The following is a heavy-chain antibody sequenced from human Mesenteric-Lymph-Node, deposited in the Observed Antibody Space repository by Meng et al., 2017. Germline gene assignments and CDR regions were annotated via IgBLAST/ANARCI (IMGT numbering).Heavy chain of an antibody. J-gene: IGHJ4*02. CDR2: INTNTGNP. D-gene: IGHD3-10*01. Sequence: VPPVPSWSEFKKPGALGKVSCKASGYTFTSYAMNWVRQDPGQGLEWMGWINTNTGNPTYAQGFTGRFVFSLDTSVSTAYLQISSLKTEDTAVYYCARREAGLGELLKYWGQGTLVTVSS. V-gene: IGHV7-4-1*02. CDR3: ARREAGLGELLKY. CDR1: GYTFTSYA.